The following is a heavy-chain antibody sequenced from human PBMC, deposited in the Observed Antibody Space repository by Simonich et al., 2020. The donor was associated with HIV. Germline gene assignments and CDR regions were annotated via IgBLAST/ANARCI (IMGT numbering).Heavy chain of an antibody. Sequence: QVQLQQWGAGLLKPSETLSLTCAVYGGSFSGYYWSWIRQPPGKGLEWIGEINHSGSTNYNPSLKSRVTISVDTSKNPFSLKLSSVTAADTAVYSCARGIPRNYYYFYYMDVWGKGTTVIVSS. V-gene: IGHV4-34*01. CDR1: GGSFSGYY. CDR3: ARGIPRNYYYFYYMDV. CDR2: INHSGST. J-gene: IGHJ6*03. D-gene: IGHD1-1*01.